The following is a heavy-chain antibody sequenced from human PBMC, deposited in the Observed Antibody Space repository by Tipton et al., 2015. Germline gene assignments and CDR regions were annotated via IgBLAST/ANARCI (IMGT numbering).Heavy chain of an antibody. V-gene: IGHV4-34*01. D-gene: IGHD2-2*01. CDR2: VNNSGYT. CDR1: GGSFSGYY. Sequence: TLSLTCAVYGGSFSGYYWNWIRQPPGKGLEWIGEVNNSGYTKYNPSLESRVTISGDTSKNQFSLRLTSVTAADTAVYYCARGYCTSTNCYSLYGMDVWGQGTTVTVSS. J-gene: IGHJ6*02. CDR3: ARGYCTSTNCYSLYGMDV.